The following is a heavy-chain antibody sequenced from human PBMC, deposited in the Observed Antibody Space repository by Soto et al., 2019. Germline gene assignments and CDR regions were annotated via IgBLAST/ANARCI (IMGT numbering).Heavy chain of an antibody. CDR1: GFTFSSYS. D-gene: IGHD2-15*01. V-gene: IGHV3-48*01. Sequence: SGGSLRLSCAASGFTFSSYSMNWVRQAPGKGLEWVSYISSSSSTIYYADSVKGRFTISRDNAKNSLYLQMNSLRAEDTAVYYCASSQVVAATPLDYWGQGTLVTVSS. J-gene: IGHJ4*02. CDR3: ASSQVVAATPLDY. CDR2: ISSSSSTI.